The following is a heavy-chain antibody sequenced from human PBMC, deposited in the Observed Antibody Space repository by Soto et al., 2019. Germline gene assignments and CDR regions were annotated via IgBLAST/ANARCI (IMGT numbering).Heavy chain of an antibody. CDR1: GFTFSTYW. CDR2: INSDGSSP. Sequence: AGGSLRLFCAASGFTFSTYWMYWARQAPGKGPVWVSRINSDGSSPTYADSVKGRFTVSRDNAKNTLYLQMNSLRAEDTAVYYCAREIYCSITGCYNRYFDYWGQGTLVTVSS. J-gene: IGHJ4*02. CDR3: AREIYCSITGCYNRYFDY. V-gene: IGHV3-74*01. D-gene: IGHD2-2*02.